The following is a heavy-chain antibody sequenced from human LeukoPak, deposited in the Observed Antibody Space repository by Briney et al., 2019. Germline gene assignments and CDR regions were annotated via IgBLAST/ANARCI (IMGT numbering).Heavy chain of an antibody. J-gene: IGHJ4*02. D-gene: IGHD5-24*01. CDR3: ARAMGDGYTGVRGEFDH. CDR2: IIPILGIA. V-gene: IGHV1-69*04. CDR1: GGTFSSYA. Sequence: SVKVSCKASGGTFSSYAISWVRQAPGQGLEWMGRIIPILGIANYAQKFQGRVTMTRDTSTSTVYLEQSSLRSEDTAVYYCARAMGDGYTGVRGEFDHWGQGTLVTVSS.